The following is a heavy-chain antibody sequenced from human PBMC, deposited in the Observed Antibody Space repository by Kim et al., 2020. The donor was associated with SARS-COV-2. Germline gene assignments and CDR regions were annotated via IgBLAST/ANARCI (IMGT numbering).Heavy chain of an antibody. CDR1: EFSLSTSGVG. D-gene: IGHD2-15*01. CDR3: AHRRGYSSGGSCYSIFNWFDP. V-gene: IGHV2-5*02. J-gene: IGHJ5*02. Sequence: SGPTLVNPTQTLTLTCTFSEFSLSTSGVGVGWIRQPPGKALEWLALIYWDDDKRHSPPLKHRLTITKDTSKNQVVLTRTKMDPADTATYYCAHRRGYSSGGSCYSIFNWFDPWGQGILVTVSS. CDR2: IYWDDDK.